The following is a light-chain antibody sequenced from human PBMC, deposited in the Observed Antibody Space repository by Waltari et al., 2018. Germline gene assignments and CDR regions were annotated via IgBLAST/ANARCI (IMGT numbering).Light chain of an antibody. V-gene: IGLV1-40*01. CDR3: QSYDSSLSDSV. CDR2: GNP. Sequence: QSVLTQPPSVSGAPGQRVTISCTGSNSNVGAGFDVHWYQQLPGTAPKLLIYGNPNRPSGVPDRFSGSKSGTSASLAITGLQAEDEAEYYCQSYDSSLSDSVFGGGTKLTVL. J-gene: IGLJ2*01. CDR1: NSNVGAGFD.